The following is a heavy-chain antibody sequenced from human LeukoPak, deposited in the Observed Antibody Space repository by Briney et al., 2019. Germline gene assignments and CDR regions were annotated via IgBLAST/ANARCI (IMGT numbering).Heavy chain of an antibody. CDR2: ISYDGSNE. J-gene: IGHJ4*02. V-gene: IGHV3-30-3*01. Sequence: GRSLRLSCAASGFTFSRYAMHWVRQAPGKGLEWVAVISYDGSNEYYADSVEGRFTISRDNSKNTLYLQMNSLRPEDTAVYYCAKDQQGGWSSAGFDYWGQGTLVTVSS. CDR1: GFTFSRYA. CDR3: AKDQQGGWSSAGFDY. D-gene: IGHD6-19*01.